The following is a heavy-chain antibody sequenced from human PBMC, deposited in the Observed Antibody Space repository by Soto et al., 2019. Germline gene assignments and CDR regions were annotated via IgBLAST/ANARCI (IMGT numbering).Heavy chain of an antibody. CDR3: ASQCIERQLVLLYYYYGMDV. Sequence: SETLSLTCTVSGGSISSSSYYWGWIRQPPGKGLEWIGSIYYSGSTYYNPSLKSRVTISVDTSKNQFSLKLSSVTAAGTAVYYCASQCIERQLVLLYYYYGMDVWGQGTTVTVSS. V-gene: IGHV4-39*01. D-gene: IGHD6-6*01. CDR2: IYYSGST. CDR1: GGSISSSSYY. J-gene: IGHJ6*02.